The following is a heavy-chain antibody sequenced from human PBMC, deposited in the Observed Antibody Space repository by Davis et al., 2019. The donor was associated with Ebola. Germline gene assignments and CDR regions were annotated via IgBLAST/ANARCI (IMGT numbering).Heavy chain of an antibody. CDR1: GYTFTSYY. Sequence: SVKVSCKASGYTFTSYYMHWVRQAPGQGPEWMGGIIPMFRSANYAEKFQGRVTITADDSTRTVYMELSSLRSEDTGVYYCARVRTGYYYDSSDSPSWFDSWGQGTLVTVSS. CDR2: IIPMFRSA. CDR3: ARVRTGYYYDSSDSPSWFDS. V-gene: IGHV1-69*13. J-gene: IGHJ5*01. D-gene: IGHD3-22*01.